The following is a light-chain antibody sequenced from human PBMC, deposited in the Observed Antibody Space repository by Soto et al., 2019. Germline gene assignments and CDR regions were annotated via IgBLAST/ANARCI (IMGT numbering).Light chain of an antibody. CDR1: SSDIGSYNL. Sequence: QSVLTQPASVSGSPEQSITISCTGTSSDIGSYNLVSWYQQHPGKAPKLMIYDVSNRPSGVSNRFSGSKSGNTASLTISGLQAEDEADYYCSSYTTTSTVVFGGGTKVTVL. CDR2: DVS. CDR3: SSYTTTSTVV. J-gene: IGLJ2*01. V-gene: IGLV2-14*02.